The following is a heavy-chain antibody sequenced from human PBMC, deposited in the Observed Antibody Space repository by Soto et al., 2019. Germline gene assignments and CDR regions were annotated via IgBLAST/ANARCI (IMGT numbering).Heavy chain of an antibody. CDR1: GGSISSGGYY. J-gene: IGHJ3*02. D-gene: IGHD5-18*01. Sequence: SETLSLTCTVSGGSISSGGYYWSWIRQHPGKGLEWIGYIYYSGSTYYNPSLKSRVAISVDTSKNQFSLKLSSVTAADTAVYYCARETVGYSYGDAFESWGQGSTVTVSS. V-gene: IGHV4-31*03. CDR2: IYYSGST. CDR3: ARETVGYSYGDAFES.